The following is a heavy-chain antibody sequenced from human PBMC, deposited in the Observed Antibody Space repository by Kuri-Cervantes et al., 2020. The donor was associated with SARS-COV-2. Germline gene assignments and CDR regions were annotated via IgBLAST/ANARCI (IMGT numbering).Heavy chain of an antibody. J-gene: IGHJ6*03. D-gene: IGHD1-26*01. Sequence: SETLSLTCTVSDDSMSNGDYHWSWIRQPPGKGLEWIGYIYHSGSTHYNPSLKSRVTMSLDRSKNQFSLKLSSLTAADTAVYYCARVVQWQLLSDDYYYMDVWGKGTTVTVSS. CDR1: DDSMSNGDYH. CDR2: IYHSGST. V-gene: IGHV4-30-2*01. CDR3: ARVVQWQLLSDDYYYMDV.